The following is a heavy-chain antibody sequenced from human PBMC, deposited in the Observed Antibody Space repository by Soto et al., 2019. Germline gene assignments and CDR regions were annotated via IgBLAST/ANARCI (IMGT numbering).Heavy chain of an antibody. Sequence: TLSLTCAVSGFSISSSSYWGWIRQPPEMGLEWIGSIYHSGNTYYNPSLKSRVTMSVDTSKNQVSLKLSSVTAADTAVYYCARGGSLDYWGQGTRVTVSS. CDR3: ARGGSLDY. J-gene: IGHJ4*02. D-gene: IGHD3-16*01. V-gene: IGHV4-38-2*01. CDR2: IYHSGNT. CDR1: GFSISSSSY.